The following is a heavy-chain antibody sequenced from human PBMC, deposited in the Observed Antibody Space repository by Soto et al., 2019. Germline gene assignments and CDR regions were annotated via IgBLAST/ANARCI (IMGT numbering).Heavy chain of an antibody. J-gene: IGHJ3*02. CDR1: GFTFSSYA. CDR3: ARSSGFGAFDI. Sequence: QVQLVESGGGVVQPGRSLRLSCAASGFTFSSYAMHWVRQAPGKGLEWVAVISYDGSNKYYADSVKGRFTISRDNSTNTLYLQMNSLRAEDTAVYYCARSSGFGAFDIWGPGTMVTVSS. CDR2: ISYDGSNK. V-gene: IGHV3-30-3*01. D-gene: IGHD6-25*01.